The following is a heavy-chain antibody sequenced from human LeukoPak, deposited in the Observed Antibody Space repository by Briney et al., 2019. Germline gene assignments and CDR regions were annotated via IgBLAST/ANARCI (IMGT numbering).Heavy chain of an antibody. D-gene: IGHD6-19*01. V-gene: IGHV3-21*01. Sequence: PGGSLRLSCAASGFTFSSYSMNWVRQAPGKGLEWVSSISSSSSYIYYADSVKGRFTISRDNAKNSLYLQMNSLRAEDTAVYYCARETRSSGWYGEFGFFDYWGQGTLVTVSS. CDR1: GFTFSSYS. J-gene: IGHJ4*02. CDR3: ARETRSSGWYGEFGFFDY. CDR2: ISSSSSYI.